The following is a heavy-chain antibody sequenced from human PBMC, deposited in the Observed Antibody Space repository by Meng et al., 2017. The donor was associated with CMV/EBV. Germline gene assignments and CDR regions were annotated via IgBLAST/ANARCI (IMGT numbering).Heavy chain of an antibody. CDR1: GGSFSGYY. Sequence: SETLSLTCAVYGGSFSGYYWSWIRQPPGKGLEWIGEINHSGSTNYNPSLKSRVTISVDTSKNQFSLNLSSVTAADTAVYYCARSLVVPAAILSYYYDMDVWGQGTTVTVSS. V-gene: IGHV4-34*01. CDR3: ARSLVVPAAILSYYYDMDV. D-gene: IGHD2-2*02. J-gene: IGHJ6*02. CDR2: INHSGST.